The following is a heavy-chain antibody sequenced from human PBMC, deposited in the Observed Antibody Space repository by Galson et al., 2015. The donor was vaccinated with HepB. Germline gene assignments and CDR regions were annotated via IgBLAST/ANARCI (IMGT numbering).Heavy chain of an antibody. CDR3: ARDLSTGKSSGWFDY. D-gene: IGHD6-19*01. J-gene: IGHJ5*01. Sequence: SLRLSCAASGFSFSTYGMHWVRQAPGRGLEWVAVIYYDGSNEDYADSVKGRFSVSKDNSKSSLYLQMNSLRAEDTATYYCARDLSTGKSSGWFDYWGQGTLVIVS. CDR2: IYYDGSNE. V-gene: IGHV3-33*01. CDR1: GFSFSTYG.